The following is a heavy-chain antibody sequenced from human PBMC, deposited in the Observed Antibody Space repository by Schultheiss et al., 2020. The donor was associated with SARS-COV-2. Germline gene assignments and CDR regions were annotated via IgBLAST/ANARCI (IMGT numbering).Heavy chain of an antibody. CDR3: ARTYYYDSSGYYEDAFDI. V-gene: IGHV3-30*07. Sequence: GGSLRLSCAASGFTFSSYAMSWVRQAPGKGLEWVAVISYDGSNKYYADSVKGRFTISRDNAKNSLYLQMNSLRAEDTAVYYCARTYYYDSSGYYEDAFDIWGQGTMVTVSS. CDR2: ISYDGSNK. CDR1: GFTFSSYA. D-gene: IGHD3-22*01. J-gene: IGHJ3*02.